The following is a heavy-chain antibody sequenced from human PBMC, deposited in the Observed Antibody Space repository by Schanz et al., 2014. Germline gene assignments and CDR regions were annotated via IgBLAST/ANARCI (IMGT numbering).Heavy chain of an antibody. D-gene: IGHD3-3*01. CDR2: TSNDGSFT. Sequence: VQLVESGGGVVQPGRSLRLSCAASGFTFSDSWMHWVRQAPGKGVVWVSRTSNDGSFTTFAASVKGRFTTSRDISTNSVHLQMNGLRPDDTGVYYCARRSMSGYSGYAWGYDFWGQGPPVTVSS. J-gene: IGHJ4*02. CDR1: GFTFSDSW. CDR3: ARRSMSGYSGYAWGYDF. V-gene: IGHV3-74*02.